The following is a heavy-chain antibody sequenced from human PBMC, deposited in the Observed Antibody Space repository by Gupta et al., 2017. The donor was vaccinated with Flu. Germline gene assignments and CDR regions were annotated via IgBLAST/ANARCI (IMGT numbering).Heavy chain of an antibody. CDR2: IYAGGNT. Sequence: EQLLASGGGLVQPETSLTLSCAIYGFSVGGNFMTWVRQAPGRGLECVSGIYAGGNTYYSDSVKGRFTISRDHSKNTVYLQMNSLRHDDTAVYYCARGLNFDVWGQGTTVTVSS. J-gene: IGHJ3*01. V-gene: IGHV3-66*02. CDR3: ARGLNFDV. CDR1: GFSVGGNF.